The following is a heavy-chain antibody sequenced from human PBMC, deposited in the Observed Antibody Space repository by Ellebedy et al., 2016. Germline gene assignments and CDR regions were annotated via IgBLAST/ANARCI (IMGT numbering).Heavy chain of an antibody. CDR1: GYTLTELS. Sequence: ASVKVSXXVSGYTLTELSMHWVRQAPGKGLEWMGGFDPEDGETIYAQKFQGRVTMTEDTSTDTAYMELSSLRSEDTAVYYCATRGGYCGGDCNHYYYYYMDVWGKGTTVTVSS. J-gene: IGHJ6*03. V-gene: IGHV1-24*01. D-gene: IGHD2-21*01. CDR2: FDPEDGET. CDR3: ATRGGYCGGDCNHYYYYYMDV.